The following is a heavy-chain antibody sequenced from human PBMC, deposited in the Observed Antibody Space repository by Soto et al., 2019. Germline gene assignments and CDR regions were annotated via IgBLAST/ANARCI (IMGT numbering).Heavy chain of an antibody. CDR3: ARGYSGFGASSYFDY. CDR1: GFTFDNYA. CDR2: IGWNSYTI. V-gene: IGHV3-9*01. J-gene: IGHJ4*02. Sequence: GGSLRLSCAASGFTFDNYAMYWVRQAPGKGLEWVSGIGWNSYTINYADSVKGRFTISRDNAKNSLYLQMNSLRAEDTALYYCARGYSGFGASSYFDYWGQGTLVTVSS. D-gene: IGHD3-16*01.